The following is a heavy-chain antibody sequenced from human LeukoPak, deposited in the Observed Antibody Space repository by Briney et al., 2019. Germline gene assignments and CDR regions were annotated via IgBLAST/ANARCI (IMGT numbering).Heavy chain of an antibody. CDR1: GYTFTTYG. J-gene: IGHJ4*02. CDR2: ISAYNGNT. Sequence: ASVKVSCKASGYTFTTYGITWVRQAPGQGLEWMGWISAYNGNTNYAQKFQGRVTMTTDTSTSTAHMELRTLRSDDTAVYYCARGPPYVSGSPFFYWGQGTLVTVSS. D-gene: IGHD3-10*01. CDR3: ARGPPYVSGSPFFY. V-gene: IGHV1-18*01.